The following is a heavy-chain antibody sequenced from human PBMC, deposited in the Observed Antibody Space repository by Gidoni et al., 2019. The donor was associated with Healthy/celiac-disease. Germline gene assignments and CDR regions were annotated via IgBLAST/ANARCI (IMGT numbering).Heavy chain of an antibody. V-gene: IGHV4-39*01. CDR3: ATRPTNVLLWFGETNWFYP. D-gene: IGHD3-10*01. J-gene: IGHJ5*02. Sequence: QLQLQEAGPGLVKHSETLSLTCTVAGGSISSSSYYWGWIRQPPGTGLEWIGIIYYRWSTYYNPSLKSRVTISVDTSKNQFSLKLSSVTAADTAVYYCATRPTNVLLWFGETNWFYPWGQGALVSVSS. CDR1: GGSISSSSYY. CDR2: IYYRWST.